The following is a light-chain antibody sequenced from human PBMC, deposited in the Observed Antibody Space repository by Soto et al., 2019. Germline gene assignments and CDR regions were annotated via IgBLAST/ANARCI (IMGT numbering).Light chain of an antibody. V-gene: IGKV2-28*01. J-gene: IGKJ4*01. CDR1: QILLNSNGYNY. CDR2: LGS. Sequence: DIVMTQSPLSLPVTPGEPASISCRPSQILLNSNGYNYVEWYLQKPGHPPQLLIYLGSNPASWVPGRFSGSGSGTDFTLKISRVGADDVGVYYCMQVLQAPLTFGGGTKVDIK. CDR3: MQVLQAPLT.